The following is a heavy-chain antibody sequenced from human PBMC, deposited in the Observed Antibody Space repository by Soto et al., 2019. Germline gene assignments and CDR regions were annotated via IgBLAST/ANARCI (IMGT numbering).Heavy chain of an antibody. V-gene: IGHV3-23*01. J-gene: IGHJ6*03. CDR3: AKEQVTTWRGYYYMDV. D-gene: IGHD4-4*01. CDR2: ISGSGGST. CDR1: GFTFSSYA. Sequence: EVQLLESGGGLVQPGGSLRLSCAASGFTFSSYAMSWVRQAPGKGLEWVSAISGSGGSTYYADSVKGRFTISRDNSKNTLYLQMNSLRAEDTAVYYCAKEQVTTWRGYYYMDVWGKGTTVTVSS.